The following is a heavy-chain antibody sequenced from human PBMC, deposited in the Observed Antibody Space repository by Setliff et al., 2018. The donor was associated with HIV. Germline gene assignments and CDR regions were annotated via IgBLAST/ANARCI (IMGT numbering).Heavy chain of an antibody. J-gene: IGHJ6*03. V-gene: IGHV5-51*01. CDR2: INPGDSDT. CDR3: ARQVVAAMGRRNYYYYYMDV. Sequence: GESLKISCQASGFTFTNYWIAWVRQTPGKGLEWMGIINPGDSDTRYSPSFQGQVTISADKSISTAYRQWSSLKASDTAMYYCARQVVAAMGRRNYYYYYMDVWGKGTTVTVSS. D-gene: IGHD2-21*02. CDR1: GFTFTNYW.